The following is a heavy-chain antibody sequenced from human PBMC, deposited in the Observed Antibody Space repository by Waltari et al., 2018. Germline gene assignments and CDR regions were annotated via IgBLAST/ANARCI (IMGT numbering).Heavy chain of an antibody. J-gene: IGHJ3*02. D-gene: IGHD3-9*01. Sequence: EVQLVESGGGLVKPGGSLRLSCAASGLTFSSYSMNWVRQAPGKGLEWVSSISSSSSYIYYADSVKGRFTISRDNAKNSLYLQMNSLRAEYTAVYYCARDLRLRYFDWLGAFDIWGQGTMVTVSS. CDR3: ARDLRLRYFDWLGAFDI. CDR2: ISSSSSYI. CDR1: GLTFSSYS. V-gene: IGHV3-21*01.